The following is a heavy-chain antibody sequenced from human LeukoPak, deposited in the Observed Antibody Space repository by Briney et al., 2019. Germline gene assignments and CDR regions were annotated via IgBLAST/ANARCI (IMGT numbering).Heavy chain of an antibody. CDR1: GFTFSSYS. Sequence: GGSLRLSCAASGFTFSSYSMNWVRQAPGKGLEWVSYISSSSSTIYYADSVKGRFTISRNNAKNSLYLQRNSLRAEDTAVYYCARDCSGGSCYYWFDPWGQGTLVTVSS. CDR2: ISSSSSTI. D-gene: IGHD2-15*01. J-gene: IGHJ5*02. V-gene: IGHV3-48*01. CDR3: ARDCSGGSCYYWFDP.